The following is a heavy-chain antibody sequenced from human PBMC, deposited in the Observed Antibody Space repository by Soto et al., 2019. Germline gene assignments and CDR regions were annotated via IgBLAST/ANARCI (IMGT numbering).Heavy chain of an antibody. CDR1: GFTFSSYA. V-gene: IGHV3-23*01. Sequence: GESLKISCAASGFTFSSYAMSWVRQAPGKGLEWVSAISGSGGSTYYADSVKGRFTISRDNSKNTLYLQMNSLRAEDTAVYYCAKPMYYDILTGYYSIFDYWGQGTLVTVSS. CDR2: ISGSGGST. CDR3: AKPMYYDILTGYYSIFDY. D-gene: IGHD3-9*01. J-gene: IGHJ4*02.